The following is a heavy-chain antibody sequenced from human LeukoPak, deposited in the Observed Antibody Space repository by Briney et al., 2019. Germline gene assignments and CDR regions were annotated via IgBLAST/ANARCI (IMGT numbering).Heavy chain of an antibody. D-gene: IGHD6-19*01. CDR2: ISSPGRET. CDR1: GFTFGGSA. Sequence: PGGSLRLSCEASGFTFGGSAMSWVRQAPGKGLEWISDISSPGRETYYADSVRGRFTISRDNAKNTLYLQLNSLGTEDTAVYFCAKIDSPRVGWRAPFDYWGQGTLVTVSS. CDR3: AKIDSPRVGWRAPFDY. J-gene: IGHJ4*02. V-gene: IGHV3-23*01.